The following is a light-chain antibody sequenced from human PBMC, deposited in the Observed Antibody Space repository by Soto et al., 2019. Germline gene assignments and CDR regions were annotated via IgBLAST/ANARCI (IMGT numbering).Light chain of an antibody. J-gene: IGLJ2*01. CDR3: AAWYDSLNGVV. Sequence: QSVLTQPPSASGTPGQRVTISCSGSSSNIGSNYVYWYQQLPGTAPKLLLYRNNQRPSGVPDRFSGSKSGTSASLAISGLQSEDEADYYCAAWYDSLNGVVFGGGTKLTVL. CDR1: SSNIGSNY. CDR2: RNN. V-gene: IGLV1-44*01.